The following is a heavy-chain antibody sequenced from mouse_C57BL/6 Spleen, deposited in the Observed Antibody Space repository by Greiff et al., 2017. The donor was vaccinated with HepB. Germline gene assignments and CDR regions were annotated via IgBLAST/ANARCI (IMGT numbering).Heavy chain of an antibody. V-gene: IGHV1-52*01. CDR1: GYTFTSYW. CDR2: IDPSDSET. D-gene: IGHD3-3*01. Sequence: QVQLQQSGAELVRPGSSVKLSCKASGYTFTSYWMHWVKQRPIQGLEWIGNIDPSDSETHYNQKFKDKATVTVDKSSSTAYLQLSSLTSEDSAVFDCAMLGGDHWYFDVWGSGTTVTVSS. CDR3: AMLGGDHWYFDV. J-gene: IGHJ1*01.